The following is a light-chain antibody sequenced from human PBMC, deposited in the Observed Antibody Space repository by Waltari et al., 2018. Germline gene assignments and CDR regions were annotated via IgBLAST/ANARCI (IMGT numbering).Light chain of an antibody. J-gene: IGKJ2*01. Sequence: DIQMTQSPSSLSASVGDRVTITCRASQSISSYLNWYQQKPGKAPKLLFYAASSLQSGVPSRFSGSGSGTDFTLTISSLQPEDFATYYCQQSYSTPRYTFGQGTKLEIK. CDR1: QSISSY. CDR3: QQSYSTPRYT. CDR2: AAS. V-gene: IGKV1-39*01.